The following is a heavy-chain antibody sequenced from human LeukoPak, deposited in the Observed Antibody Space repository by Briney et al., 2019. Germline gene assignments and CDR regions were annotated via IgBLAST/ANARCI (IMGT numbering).Heavy chain of an antibody. CDR3: ARDHPGGYTYDYEGY. Sequence: GGSLRVSCAVSGFTFSNYWMHWFRQAPGKGLVWVSRIDRDGSSSSYADSVKGRFTISRDNAKNTLYLQMNSLRAEDTAVYYCARDHPGGYTYDYEGYWGQGTLVTVSS. D-gene: IGHD5-18*01. J-gene: IGHJ4*02. CDR1: GFTFSNYW. V-gene: IGHV3-74*01. CDR2: IDRDGSSS.